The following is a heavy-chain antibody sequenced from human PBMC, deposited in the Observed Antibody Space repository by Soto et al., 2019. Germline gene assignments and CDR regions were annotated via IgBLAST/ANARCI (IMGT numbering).Heavy chain of an antibody. CDR2: IIPIFGTA. CDR1: GGTFSSYA. Sequence: QVQLVQSGAEVKKPGSSVKVSCKASGGTFSSYAISWVRQAPGQGLEWMGGIIPIFGTANYAQKFQGRVTITADESTSTAYMELRSLRSEDTAVYYCARPSAYCGGDCYSALDYWGQGTLVTVSS. CDR3: ARPSAYCGGDCYSALDY. V-gene: IGHV1-69*12. J-gene: IGHJ4*02. D-gene: IGHD2-21*02.